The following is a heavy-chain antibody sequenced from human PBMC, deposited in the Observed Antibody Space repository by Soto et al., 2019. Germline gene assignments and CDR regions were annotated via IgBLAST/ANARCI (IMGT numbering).Heavy chain of an antibody. D-gene: IGHD2-2*01. V-gene: IGHV3-7*03. CDR3: ARVPVPGINNYYYYGMDV. CDR1: GFTFSSYW. CDR2: IKQDGSEK. J-gene: IGHJ6*02. Sequence: PGGSLRLSCAASGFTFSSYWMSWVRQAPGKGLEWVANIKQDGSEKYYVDSVKGRFTISRDSAKNSLYLQMNSLRAEDTAVYYCARVPVPGINNYYYYGMDVWGQGTTVTVSS.